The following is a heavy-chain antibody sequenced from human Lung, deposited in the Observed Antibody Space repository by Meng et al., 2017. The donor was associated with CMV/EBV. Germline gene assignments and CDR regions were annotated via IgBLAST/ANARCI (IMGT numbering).Heavy chain of an antibody. J-gene: IGHJ4*02. Sequence: XVSXKVSGYMFNIYWIGWVRKKPGKGLEWMGIIYPGDSDVMYSPSFQGQVTIADDKSTKTAYLQWSGLRAADTATYYWARQDWTYGHRAYYFDYWGQGTXVTVSS. V-gene: IGHV5-51*01. CDR1: GYMFNIYW. CDR2: IYPGDSDV. CDR3: ARQDWTYGHRAYYFDY. D-gene: IGHD3/OR15-3a*01.